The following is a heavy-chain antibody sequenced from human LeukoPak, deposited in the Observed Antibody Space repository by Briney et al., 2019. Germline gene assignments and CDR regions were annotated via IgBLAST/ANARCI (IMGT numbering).Heavy chain of an antibody. CDR3: ARNYQGFTY. V-gene: IGHV1-46*01. Sequence: ASVTVSCTASGYTFTSYHMHWVRQAPGQGLEWMGIINPSGGTTNYAQTFRGRVTMTRDMSTSTVYMELSSLRSEDTAVYYCARNYQGFTYWGQGTLVTVSS. CDR1: GYTFTSYH. D-gene: IGHD1-7*01. CDR2: INPSGGTT. J-gene: IGHJ4*02.